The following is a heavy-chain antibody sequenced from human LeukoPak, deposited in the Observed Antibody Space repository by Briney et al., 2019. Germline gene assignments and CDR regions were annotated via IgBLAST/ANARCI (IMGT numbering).Heavy chain of an antibody. CDR3: SKTVVVVPAAIPYAFVI. J-gene: IGHJ3*02. CDR1: GFTFSSYG. CDR2: IRYDGSNK. Sequence: GGSLRFSCAASGFTFSSYGMHWVRQAPGKGLEWVAFIRYDGSNKYYADSVKGRFTISRDNSKNTLYLQMNSLRAEDTAVYYCSKTVVVVPAAIPYAFVIWAKGQWSPSLQ. D-gene: IGHD2-2*01. V-gene: IGHV3-30*02.